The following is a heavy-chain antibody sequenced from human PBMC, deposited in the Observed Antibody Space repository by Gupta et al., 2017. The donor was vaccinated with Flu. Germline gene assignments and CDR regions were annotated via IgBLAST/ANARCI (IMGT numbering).Heavy chain of an antibody. CDR1: GFAFSGTW. CDR2: INQGGSAK. J-gene: IGHJ2*01. V-gene: IGHV3-7*01. CDR3: ARDVTGGYFDL. Sequence: QLVESGGGLVQPGGSLRLSCAASGFAFSGTWMSWVRQAPGKGLEWVANINQGGSAKYYVDSVKGRFTISRDNAKNSLYLEMNSLRGEDTALYYCARDVTGGYFDLWGRGTLVTVSS.